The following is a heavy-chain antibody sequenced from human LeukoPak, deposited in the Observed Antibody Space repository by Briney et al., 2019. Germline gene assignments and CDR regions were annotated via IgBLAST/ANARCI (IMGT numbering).Heavy chain of an antibody. Sequence: SVKLSCKASGGTFSSYAISWVRQAPGQGLEWMGGIIPIFGTANYAQKFQGRVTITADESTSTAYMELSSLRSEDTAVYYCAREEREYCGGDCNDAFDIWGQGTMVTVSS. CDR2: IIPIFGTA. D-gene: IGHD2-21*02. J-gene: IGHJ3*02. CDR1: GGTFSSYA. CDR3: AREEREYCGGDCNDAFDI. V-gene: IGHV1-69*13.